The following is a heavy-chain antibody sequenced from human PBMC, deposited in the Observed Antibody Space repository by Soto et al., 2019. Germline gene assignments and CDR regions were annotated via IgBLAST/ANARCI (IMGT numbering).Heavy chain of an antibody. J-gene: IGHJ4*02. V-gene: IGHV3-15*01. CDR1: GFTFSNAW. CDR3: NTDLIGLWSCYRFDY. Sequence: GGSLRLSCAASGFTFSNAWMSWVRQAPGKGLEWVGRIKSKTGGGTTDYAAPVKGRFTISRDDSKNTLYLQMNSLKTEDTAVYYCNTDLIGLWSCYRFDYWGQGTLVTGSS. CDR2: IKSKTGGGTT. D-gene: IGHD3-3*01.